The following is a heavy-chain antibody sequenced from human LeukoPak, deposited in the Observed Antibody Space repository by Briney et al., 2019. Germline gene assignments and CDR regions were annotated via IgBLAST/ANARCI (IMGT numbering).Heavy chain of an antibody. CDR3: ARVPLWSMHSFDY. D-gene: IGHD3-16*01. CDR1: GFTFSSYA. V-gene: IGHV3-30-3*01. Sequence: GRSLRLSCAASGFTFSSYAMHWVRQAPGKGLEWVAVISYDGSNKYYADSVKGRFTISRDNSKNTLYLQMNSLRAEDTAVYYCARVPLWSMHSFDYWGQGTLVTVSS. CDR2: ISYDGSNK. J-gene: IGHJ4*02.